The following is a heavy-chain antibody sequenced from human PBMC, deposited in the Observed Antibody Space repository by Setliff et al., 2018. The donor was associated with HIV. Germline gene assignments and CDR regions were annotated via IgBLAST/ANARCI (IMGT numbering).Heavy chain of an antibody. CDR2: ISPSSSTL. D-gene: IGHD3-16*01. CDR1: GLTFSSYS. J-gene: IGHJ4*02. Sequence: GGSLRLSCVASGLTFSSYSMNWVRQAPGKGLEWVSYISPSSSTLYYADSVKGRFTISRDNAKNSLYLQMNSLRAEDTAVYYCARDPASTAYYARFDYWGQGTPVTVSS. V-gene: IGHV3-48*01. CDR3: ARDPASTAYYARFDY.